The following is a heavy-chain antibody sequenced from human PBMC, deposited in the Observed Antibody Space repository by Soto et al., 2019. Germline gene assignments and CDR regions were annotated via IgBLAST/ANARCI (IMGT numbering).Heavy chain of an antibody. V-gene: IGHV1-3*01. J-gene: IGHJ4*02. Sequence: ASVKVSCKASGYTFTGYAMHWVRQAPGQRLEWMGWINAGNGNTKYSQKFQGRVTITRDTSASTAYMELSSLRPEDSAVFYCARDADIVATAAHFDHWGQGTLVTVSS. CDR3: ARDADIVATAAHFDH. CDR2: INAGNGNT. D-gene: IGHD5-12*01. CDR1: GYTFTGYA.